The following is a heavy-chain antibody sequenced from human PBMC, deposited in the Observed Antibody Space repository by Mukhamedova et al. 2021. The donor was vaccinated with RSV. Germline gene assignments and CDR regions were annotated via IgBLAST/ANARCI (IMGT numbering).Heavy chain of an antibody. CDR3: AREARRQYQLLKLDY. Sequence: GPGQGLEWMGDIIPIFRTANYAQKFQGRVTITADESTTTAYMELSSLRSEDTAVYYCAREARRQYQLLKLDYWGQGTLVTVSS. CDR2: IIPIFRTA. V-gene: IGHV1-69*01. J-gene: IGHJ4*02. D-gene: IGHD2-2*01.